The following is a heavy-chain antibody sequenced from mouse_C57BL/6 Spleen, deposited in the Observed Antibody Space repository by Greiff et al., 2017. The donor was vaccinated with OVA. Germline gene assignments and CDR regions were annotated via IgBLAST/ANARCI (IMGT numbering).Heavy chain of an antibody. D-gene: IGHD4-1*01. J-gene: IGHJ1*03. V-gene: IGHV1-50*01. CDR1: GYTFTSYW. CDR2: IDPSDSYT. CDR3: ARRGTGYWYFDV. Sequence: QVHVKQPGAELVKPGASVKLSCKASGYTFTSYWMQWVKQRPGQGLEWIGEIDPSDSYTNYNQKFKGKATLTVDTSSSTAYMQLSSLTSEDSAVYYCARRGTGYWYFDVWGTGTTVTVSS.